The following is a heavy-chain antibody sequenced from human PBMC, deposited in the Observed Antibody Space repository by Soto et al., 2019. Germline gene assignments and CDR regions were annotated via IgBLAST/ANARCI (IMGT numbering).Heavy chain of an antibody. V-gene: IGHV3-21*01. CDR2: ISSDTTYI. Sequence: GGSLRLSCAASGFTFSNYSMNWVRQAPGKGLEWVSSISSDTTYIYYADSVKGRFTISRDNAKNSLYLQMNSLRAEDTAVYYCAREDYDILTGYYNHAFDIWGQGTMVTVSS. CDR3: AREDYDILTGYYNHAFDI. J-gene: IGHJ3*02. D-gene: IGHD3-9*01. CDR1: GFTFSNYS.